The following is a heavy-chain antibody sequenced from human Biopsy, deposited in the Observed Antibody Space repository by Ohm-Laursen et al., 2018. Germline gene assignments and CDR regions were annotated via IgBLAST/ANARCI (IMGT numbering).Heavy chain of an antibody. CDR2: IHTSGST. V-gene: IGHV4-4*07. D-gene: IGHD6-19*01. CDR1: GDSISNDY. J-gene: IGHJ3*02. CDR3: AKHGSGWTGDDAFHI. Sequence: SDTLSLTCAVSGDSISNDYWSWIRQSAGQGLEWIGRIHTSGSTNHNPSLKSRITISVDTSKNQFSLKLTSVTAADTAVYYCAKHGSGWTGDDAFHIWGQGTMVTVSS.